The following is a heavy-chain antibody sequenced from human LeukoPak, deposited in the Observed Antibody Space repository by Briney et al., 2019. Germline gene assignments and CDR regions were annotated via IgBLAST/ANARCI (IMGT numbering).Heavy chain of an antibody. D-gene: IGHD3-10*01. J-gene: IGHJ4*02. CDR3: AKVTMVRGVIRAFDY. CDR2: ISGSGGGT. CDR1: GFTFSSYA. V-gene: IGHV3-23*01. Sequence: PGGSLRLSCAASGFTFSSYAMSWVRQAPGKGLEWVSAISGSGGGTYYADSVKGRFTISRDNSKNTLYLQMNSLRAEDTAVYYCAKVTMVRGVIRAFDYWGQGTLVTVSS.